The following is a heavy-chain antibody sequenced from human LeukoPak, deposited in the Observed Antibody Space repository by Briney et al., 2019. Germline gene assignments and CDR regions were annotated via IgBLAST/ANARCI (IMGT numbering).Heavy chain of an antibody. Sequence: SETLSLTCTVSGGSISYYYWTWIRRPAGKGLEWIGRIYGSGSTNYNPSLESRVTISVDTSKNQFSLKLSSVTAADTAVYYCARGDSSSWFFFDFWGQGTLVTVSS. CDR2: IYGSGST. CDR3: ARGDSSSWFFFDF. V-gene: IGHV4-4*07. CDR1: GGSISYYY. J-gene: IGHJ4*02. D-gene: IGHD6-13*01.